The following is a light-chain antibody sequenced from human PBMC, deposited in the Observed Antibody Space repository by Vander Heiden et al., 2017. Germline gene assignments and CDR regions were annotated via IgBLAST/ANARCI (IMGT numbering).Light chain of an antibody. Sequence: DIGMNPSSLPLHVTPGQPASISCRSSHSLLPSNGYNHLDWYLQKLGQPPQLLIYLGSNRASGVPDRFSGSGSGTDFTLRISSVEAEDVGVYYCMQTLPTPLTFGQGTRLDIK. CDR2: LGS. V-gene: IGKV2-28*01. CDR3: MQTLPTPLT. CDR1: HSLLPSNGYNH. J-gene: IGKJ5*01.